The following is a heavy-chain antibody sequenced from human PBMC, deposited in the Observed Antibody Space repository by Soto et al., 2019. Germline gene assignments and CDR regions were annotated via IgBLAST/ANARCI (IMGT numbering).Heavy chain of an antibody. Sequence: EVQLLESGGGLVQPGGSLRLSCAASGFSFSTYTMSWVRRAPGKWLEWVSAISGSGGSPSYADSVQGRFTISRDNPKKTLYLQMNSLRAEDTAVYYCAKARCTTSNCYVPDYWGQGTLVTVSS. CDR2: ISGSGGSP. CDR1: GFSFSTYT. D-gene: IGHD2-8*01. J-gene: IGHJ4*02. CDR3: AKARCTTSNCYVPDY. V-gene: IGHV3-23*01.